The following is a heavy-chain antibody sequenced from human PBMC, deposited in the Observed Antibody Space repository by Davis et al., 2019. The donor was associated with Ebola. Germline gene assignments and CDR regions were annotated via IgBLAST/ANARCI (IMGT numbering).Heavy chain of an antibody. Sequence: GGSLRLSCAASGFSFSSYWMSWVRQAPGKGLEWVANIKQDGSEKYYVDSVEGRFTISRDNAKNSLYLQMNSLRAEDTAVYYCASGMGLDSSGWFYYYGMDVWGQGTTVTVSS. D-gene: IGHD6-19*01. J-gene: IGHJ6*02. CDR1: GFSFSSYW. CDR3: ASGMGLDSSGWFYYYGMDV. CDR2: IKQDGSEK. V-gene: IGHV3-7*03.